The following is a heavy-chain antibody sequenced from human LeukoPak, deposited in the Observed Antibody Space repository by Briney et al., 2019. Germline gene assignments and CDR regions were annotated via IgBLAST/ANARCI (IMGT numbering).Heavy chain of an antibody. CDR3: ARASSSWYFGDRYYYYGMDV. CDR2: ISSSSSTI. V-gene: IGHV3-48*04. J-gene: IGHJ6*02. D-gene: IGHD6-13*01. CDR1: GFTFSSYS. Sequence: LPGGSLRLSCAASGFTFSSYSMNWARQAPGKGLEWVSYISSSSSTIYYADSVKGRFTISRDNAKNSLYLQMNSLRAEDTAVFYCARASSSWYFGDRYYYYGMDVWGQGTTVTVSS.